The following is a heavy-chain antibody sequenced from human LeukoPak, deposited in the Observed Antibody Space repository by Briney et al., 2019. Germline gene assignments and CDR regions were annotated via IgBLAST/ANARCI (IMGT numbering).Heavy chain of an antibody. Sequence: GGSLRLSCAASGATFSSYGMHWVRQAPGKGLEWVALISSDGNDKLYGDSVEGRFTISRDDSKSTLYLQMNSLRAEDTAVYYCTTKVIRGNSGDDYDDWGQGTLVTVSS. CDR2: ISSDGNDK. CDR1: GATFSSYG. V-gene: IGHV3-30*03. J-gene: IGHJ4*02. D-gene: IGHD5-12*01. CDR3: TTKVIRGNSGDDYDD.